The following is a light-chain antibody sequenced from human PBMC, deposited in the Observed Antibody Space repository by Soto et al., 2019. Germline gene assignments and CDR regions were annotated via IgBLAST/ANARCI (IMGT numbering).Light chain of an antibody. Sequence: EIVLTQSPATLSLSPGERATLSCRASQSVSSDLAWYQQKPGQAPRLLIYDASNRATGIPARFSGSGSVTDFTLNISSLEAEAFAVYYCQQRSNWPPITFGQGKRLEIK. CDR3: QQRSNWPPIT. CDR2: DAS. CDR1: QSVSSD. J-gene: IGKJ5*01. V-gene: IGKV3-11*01.